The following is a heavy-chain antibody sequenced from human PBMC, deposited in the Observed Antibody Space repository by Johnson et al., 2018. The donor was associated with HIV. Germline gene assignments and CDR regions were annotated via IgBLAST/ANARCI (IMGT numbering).Heavy chain of an antibody. CDR1: QFTFSSYY. D-gene: IGHD1-26*01. Sequence: VQLVESGGGLAKPAWSPRLSCAASQFTFSSYYMNCVRQAPGKGLEWVSGITWNGGSTGYADSVKGRFTISRDNAKNSLYLQMNSLRAEDTALYYCAREVVGATRAFDIWGQGTMVTVSS. J-gene: IGHJ3*02. CDR2: ITWNGGST. V-gene: IGHV3-20*04. CDR3: AREVVGATRAFDI.